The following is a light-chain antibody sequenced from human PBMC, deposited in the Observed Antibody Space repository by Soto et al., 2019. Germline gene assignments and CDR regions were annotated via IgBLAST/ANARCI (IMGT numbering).Light chain of an antibody. Sequence: EIVMTQSPATLSVSPGERASLSCRASQSVNRNLAWYQQKPGQAPRLLIFGPSTRATGVPGRFSGSGSGTEFTLTISSLQSEDFAVYYCQQYNNWPQTFGQGTKVE. CDR1: QSVNRN. CDR2: GPS. CDR3: QQYNNWPQT. V-gene: IGKV3-15*01. J-gene: IGKJ1*01.